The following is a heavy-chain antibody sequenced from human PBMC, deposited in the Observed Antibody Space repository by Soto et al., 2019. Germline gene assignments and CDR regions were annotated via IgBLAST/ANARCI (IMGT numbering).Heavy chain of an antibody. CDR1: GYSFTSYW. D-gene: IGHD3-16*02. V-gene: IGHV5-51*01. CDR3: AISDYVWGSYRLKSLGPLGYGMDV. CDR2: IYPGDSDT. J-gene: IGHJ6*02. Sequence: GESLKISCKGSGYSFTSYWIGWVRQMPGKGLEWMGIIYPGDSDTRYSPPFQGQVTISADKSISTAYLQWSSLKASDTAMYYCAISDYVWGSYRLKSLGPLGYGMDVWGQGTTVTVSS.